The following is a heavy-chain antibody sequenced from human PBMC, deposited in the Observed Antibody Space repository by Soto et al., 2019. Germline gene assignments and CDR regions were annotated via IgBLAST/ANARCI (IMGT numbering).Heavy chain of an antibody. CDR3: ARLEGLATISYYFDF. J-gene: IGHJ4*02. D-gene: IGHD3-9*01. CDR2: IYYSGNA. CDR1: GGSISNYY. V-gene: IGHV4-59*08. Sequence: SETLSLTCPVSGGSISNYYWSWIRQPPGKGLEWIGSIYYSGNANYNPSLKTRVTISLDTSKSQFSLKLNSVTAADSAVYFCARLEGLATISYYFDFWGPGALVTVSS.